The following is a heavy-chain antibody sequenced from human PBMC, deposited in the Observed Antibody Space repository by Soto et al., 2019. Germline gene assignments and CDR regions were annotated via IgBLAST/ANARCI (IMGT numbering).Heavy chain of an antibody. V-gene: IGHV3-23*01. CDR1: GFTFGVYT. D-gene: IGHD3-10*01. CDR2: ILNTGGDT. CDR3: AKASGESYPGSRVFDY. Sequence: GGSQSLSNAASGFTFGVYTRNLVRQAAGKGLEWVSAILNTGGDTLYADSVKGRFTMSRDNFKNTLYLQMTSLRAEDAAIYYCAKASGESYPGSRVFDYWGQGTRVTVSS. J-gene: IGHJ4*02.